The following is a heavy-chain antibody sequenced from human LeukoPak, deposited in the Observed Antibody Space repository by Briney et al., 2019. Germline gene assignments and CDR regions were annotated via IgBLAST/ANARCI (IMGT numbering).Heavy chain of an antibody. Sequence: GSLRLSCAASGFTFSSYNMNWVRQAPGQGLEWFSYITGSSYTIYYADSVKGRFTISRDNAKNSLYLQMNSLRAEDTAVYYCARDRWGYSFDRNAFDIWGQGTMVTVSS. CDR1: GFTFSSYN. D-gene: IGHD5-18*01. CDR3: ARDRWGYSFDRNAFDI. V-gene: IGHV3-48*04. J-gene: IGHJ3*02. CDR2: ITGSSYTI.